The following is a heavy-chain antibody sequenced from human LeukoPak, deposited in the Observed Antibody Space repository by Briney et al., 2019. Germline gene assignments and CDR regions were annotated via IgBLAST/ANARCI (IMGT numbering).Heavy chain of an antibody. CDR2: ISYDGSNK. CDR3: AAHGDGRLHYAFDI. Sequence: GRSLRLSCAASGFTFSSYAMHWVRQAPGKGLEWVAVISYDGSNKYYADSVKGRFTISRDNSKNTLYLQMNSLRAEDTAVYYCAAHGDGRLHYAFDIWGQGTMVTVSS. CDR1: GFTFSSYA. J-gene: IGHJ3*02. V-gene: IGHV3-30-3*01. D-gene: IGHD4-17*01.